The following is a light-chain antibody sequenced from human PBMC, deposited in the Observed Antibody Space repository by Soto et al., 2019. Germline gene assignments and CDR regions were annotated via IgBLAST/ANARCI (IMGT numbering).Light chain of an antibody. J-gene: IGKJ1*01. V-gene: IGKV3-20*01. CDR3: QQYGSSYTWT. CDR1: QSVSSKY. CDR2: GAS. Sequence: EILLTQSPGTLSLSPGERATLSCRSSQSVSSKYLAWYQQKPGQAPRLLIYGASSRATGIPDRFSGSGSATDFTLTIRRLQPEDFAVYYCQQYGSSYTWTFGHGTKVDIK.